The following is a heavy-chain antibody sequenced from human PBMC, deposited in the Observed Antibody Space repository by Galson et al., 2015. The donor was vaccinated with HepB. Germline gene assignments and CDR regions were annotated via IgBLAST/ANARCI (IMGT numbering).Heavy chain of an antibody. D-gene: IGHD3-10*01. CDR2: ISGSGGST. V-gene: IGHV3-23*01. CDR3: AKDRSTMVRGVIIINYFGC. CDR1: GFTFSSYA. Sequence: SLRLSCAASGFTFSSYAMSWVRQAPGKGLEWVSAISGSGGSTYYADSVKGRFTISRDNSKNTLYLQMNSLRAEDMAIYYCAKDRSTMVRGVIIINYFGCWGQGTLVTVSS. J-gene: IGHJ4*02.